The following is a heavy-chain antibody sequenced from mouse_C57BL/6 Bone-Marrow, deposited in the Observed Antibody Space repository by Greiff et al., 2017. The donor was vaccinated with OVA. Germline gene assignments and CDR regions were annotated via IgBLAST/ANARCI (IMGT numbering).Heavy chain of an antibody. CDR1: GYTFTSYW. V-gene: IGHV1-72*01. D-gene: IGHD1-1*01. CDR3: ARCSRYWYFDV. J-gene: IGHJ1*03. Sequence: QVQLQQPGAELVKPGASVKLSCKASGYTFTSYWMHWVKQRPGRGLAWIGRIAPNSGGTKYNEKFKSKATLTVDQPSRTAYMQLSSLTSEYSAVYYCARCSRYWYFDVWGTGTTVTVSS. CDR2: IAPNSGGT.